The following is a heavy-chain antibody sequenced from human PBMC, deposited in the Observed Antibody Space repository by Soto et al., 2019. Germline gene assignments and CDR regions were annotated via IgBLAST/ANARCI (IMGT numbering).Heavy chain of an antibody. CDR2: IYYIGST. D-gene: IGHD6-6*01. Sequence: SETLSLTCTVSGGPISSSSYYWGWIRQPPGKGLEWIVSIYYIGSTYDNPSLKSRITTSVDTSKNQLSLKLNSVTAADTAVYYCAKSGIATHWYFDLWGRGTLVTVSS. CDR1: GGPISSSSYY. CDR3: AKSGIATHWYFDL. J-gene: IGHJ2*01. V-gene: IGHV4-39*01.